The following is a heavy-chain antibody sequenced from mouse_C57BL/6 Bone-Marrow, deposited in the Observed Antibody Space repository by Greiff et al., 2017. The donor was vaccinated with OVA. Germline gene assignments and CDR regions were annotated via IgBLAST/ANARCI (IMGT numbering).Heavy chain of an antibody. CDR3: AREDSYLDY. CDR2: IYPRSGNT. V-gene: IGHV1-81*01. CDR1: GYTFTSYG. J-gene: IGHJ2*01. Sequence: VKLVESGAELARPGASVKLSCKASGYTFTSYGISWVKQRTGQGLEWIGEIYPRSGNTYYNEKFKGKATLTADKSSSTAYMELRSLTSEDSAVYFCAREDSYLDYWGQGTTLTVSS.